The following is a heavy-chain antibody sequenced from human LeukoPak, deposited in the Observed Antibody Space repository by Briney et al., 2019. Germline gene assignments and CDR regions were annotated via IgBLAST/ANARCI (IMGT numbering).Heavy chain of an antibody. D-gene: IGHD2-2*01. V-gene: IGHV1-18*01. CDR3: ARDRACNSTSCYPWNKPVFDV. Sequence: GASVKVSCKASGYTFTSYGISWVRQAPGQGLEWMGWISAYNGNTNYAQKLQGRVTMTTDTSTSTAYMELRSLRSDDTAVYYCARDRACNSTSCYPWNKPVFDVWGQGTMVTVSS. CDR2: ISAYNGNT. J-gene: IGHJ3*01. CDR1: GYTFTSYG.